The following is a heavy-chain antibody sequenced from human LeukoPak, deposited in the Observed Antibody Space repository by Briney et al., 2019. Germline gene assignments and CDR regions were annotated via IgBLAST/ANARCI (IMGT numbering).Heavy chain of an antibody. Sequence: GGSLRLSCAASGFTFSDYYMSWIRQAPGKGLEWVSYISSSSSYTNYADSVKGRFTISRDNAKNSLYLQMNSLRAEDTAVYYCARDGGYSYDLADYWGQGTLVTVSS. J-gene: IGHJ4*02. CDR1: GFTFSDYY. CDR3: ARDGGYSYDLADY. D-gene: IGHD5-18*01. V-gene: IGHV3-11*05. CDR2: ISSSSSYT.